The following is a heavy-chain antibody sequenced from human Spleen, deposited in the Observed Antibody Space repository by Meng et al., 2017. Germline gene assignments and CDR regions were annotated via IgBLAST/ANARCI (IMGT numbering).Heavy chain of an antibody. D-gene: IGHD1-14*01. CDR3: ARDDNGAPDY. CDR1: GYTFTSYA. J-gene: IGHJ4*02. Sequence: QVQLVQSGAEVKKPGASVKVSCKASGYTFTSYAMHWVRQAPGQRLEWMGWMNTKTGNPTYAQGFTGRFVFSLDTSVSTAYLQISSLKAEDTAMYYCARDDNGAPDYWGQGTLVTVSS. V-gene: IGHV7-4-1*02. CDR2: MNTKTGNP.